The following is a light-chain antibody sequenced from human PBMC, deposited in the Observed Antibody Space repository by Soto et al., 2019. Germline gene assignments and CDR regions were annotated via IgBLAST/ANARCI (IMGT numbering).Light chain of an antibody. Sequence: EIVMTQSPATLSVSPGERATLSCRASQSVSRNLAWYQQKPGQAPRLLIYGASTRATGIPARFSGGGSGTEVTLTITSLQSEDFAVYYCQQYNDWPRTFGQGTKVDIK. CDR1: QSVSRN. CDR3: QQYNDWPRT. V-gene: IGKV3-15*01. CDR2: GAS. J-gene: IGKJ1*01.